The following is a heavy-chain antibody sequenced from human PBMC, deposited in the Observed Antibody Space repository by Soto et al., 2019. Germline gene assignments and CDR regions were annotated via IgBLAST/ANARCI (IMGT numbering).Heavy chain of an antibody. CDR1: GFTFTNYA. Sequence: GGSLRLSCEASGFTFTNYAMTRVRQAPGKGLEWVSSISETGYTTYHADSVKGRFTISRENFKNTLYLQMNSLRAEDTAVYYCAKHDYADYKLYDYWGQGTLVTVSS. D-gene: IGHD4-17*01. J-gene: IGHJ4*02. CDR2: ISETGYTT. CDR3: AKHDYADYKLYDY. V-gene: IGHV3-23*01.